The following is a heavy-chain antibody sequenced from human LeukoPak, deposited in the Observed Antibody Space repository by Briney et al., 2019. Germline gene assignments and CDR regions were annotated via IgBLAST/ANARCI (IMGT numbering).Heavy chain of an antibody. CDR1: GDPISSSSYY. Sequence: SETLSLTCTVSGDPISSSSYYWGWVRQPPGKGLEWIGDIYYSGSSYYSPSLKSRVTISLDTSKNQFSLKLRSVTAADTAVYYCARRRYYHSSGFLYWGQGSLVSVSS. CDR2: IYYSGSS. CDR3: ARRRYYHSSGFLY. J-gene: IGHJ1*01. V-gene: IGHV4-39*01. D-gene: IGHD3-22*01.